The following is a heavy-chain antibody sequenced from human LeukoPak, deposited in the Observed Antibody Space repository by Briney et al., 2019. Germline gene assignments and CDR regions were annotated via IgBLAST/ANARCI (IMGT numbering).Heavy chain of an antibody. J-gene: IGHJ4*02. D-gene: IGHD6-19*01. V-gene: IGHV3-9*01. Sequence: PGGSLRLSCAASGFTFDDYAMHWVRQAPGKGLEWVSGISWNSGSIGYADSVKGRFTISRDNAKNSLYLQMNSLRAEDTALYYCAKDRGSGGWLEAIDYWGQGTLVTVSS. CDR2: ISWNSGSI. CDR1: GFTFDDYA. CDR3: AKDRGSGGWLEAIDY.